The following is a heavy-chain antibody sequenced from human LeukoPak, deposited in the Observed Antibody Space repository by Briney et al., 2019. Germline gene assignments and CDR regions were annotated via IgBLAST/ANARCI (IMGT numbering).Heavy chain of an antibody. CDR2: ISSSSNYI. CDR3: ARGWLAVAGTVDY. CDR1: GFTFRSYS. D-gene: IGHD6-19*01. Sequence: GGSLRLSCAASGFTFRSYSMNWVRQAPGKGLEWVSSISSSSNYIYYADSVKGRFTISRDNAKNSLYLQMNSLRAEDTAVYYCARGWLAVAGTVDYWGQGTLVTVSS. V-gene: IGHV3-21*01. J-gene: IGHJ4*02.